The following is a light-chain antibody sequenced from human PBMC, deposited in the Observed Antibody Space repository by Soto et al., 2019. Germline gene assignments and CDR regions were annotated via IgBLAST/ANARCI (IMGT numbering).Light chain of an antibody. J-gene: IGLJ1*01. CDR2: NVS. Sequence: QSVRTQPASVSGAPGQASTISCTGTSSDVGGYNYVSWYQHHPGKAPTLMIYNVSNRPSGVSNRFSGSKSGNTASLTISGLQAEDEADYYCSSYTGSGTHVFGTGTKVTVL. CDR3: SSYTGSGTHV. CDR1: SSDVGGYNY. V-gene: IGLV2-14*03.